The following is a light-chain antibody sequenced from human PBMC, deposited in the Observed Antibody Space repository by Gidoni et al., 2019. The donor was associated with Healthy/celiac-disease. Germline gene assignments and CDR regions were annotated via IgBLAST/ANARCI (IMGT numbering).Light chain of an antibody. J-gene: IGKJ5*01. V-gene: IGKV1-27*01. Sequence: DIQMTQSPSSLSASLGDRVTITCRASQGISNYLAWYQQKPGKVPKLLIYAASTLQSGVPSRFSGSGSGTDFTLTISSLQPEDVATYYCQKYDSAPLTSXQXTRLEIK. CDR3: QKYDSAPLT. CDR1: QGISNY. CDR2: AAS.